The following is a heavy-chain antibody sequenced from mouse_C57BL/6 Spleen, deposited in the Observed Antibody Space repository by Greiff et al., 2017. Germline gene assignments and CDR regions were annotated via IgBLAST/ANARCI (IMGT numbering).Heavy chain of an antibody. CDR2: IYPGSGNT. CDR3: ARETTVVEGFAY. CDR1: GYTFTDYY. D-gene: IGHD1-1*01. J-gene: IGHJ3*01. V-gene: IGHV1-76*01. Sequence: LQESGAELVRPGASVKLSCKASGYTFTDYYINWVKQRPGQGLEWIARIYPGSGNTYYNEKFKGKATLTAEKSSSTAYMQLSSLTSEDSAVYFCARETTVVEGFAYWGQGTLVTVSA.